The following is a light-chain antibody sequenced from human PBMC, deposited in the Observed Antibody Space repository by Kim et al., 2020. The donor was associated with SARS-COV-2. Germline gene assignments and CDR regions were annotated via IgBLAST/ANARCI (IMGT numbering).Light chain of an antibody. V-gene: IGKV3D-20*01. J-gene: IGKJ2*01. CDR1: ESVSKNN. CDR3: QQYAGSPHT. CDR2: HAS. Sequence: STGEGATLSCRASESVSKNNLAGYQQRRGRAPRLLIWHASTRADGITDTFSGSGSGIDFTLTISRPEPEDFAVYYCQQYAGSPHTFGQGTKLEIK.